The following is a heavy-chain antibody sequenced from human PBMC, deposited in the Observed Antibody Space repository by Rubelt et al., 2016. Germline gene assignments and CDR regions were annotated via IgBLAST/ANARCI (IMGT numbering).Heavy chain of an antibody. Sequence: VQLVESGGGLVQPGGSLRLSCAASGFTFSGYGMHWVRQAPGKGLEWVAVIWYDGSNKYYADSVKGRVTISRDNSKNTLYLQMNSLRAEDTAVYYCARDRRSVVAATWARYCMDVWGQGTTVTVSS. CDR3: ARDRRSVVAATWARYCMDV. V-gene: IGHV3-33*08. CDR2: IWYDGSNK. D-gene: IGHD2-15*01. J-gene: IGHJ6*02. CDR1: GFTFSGYG.